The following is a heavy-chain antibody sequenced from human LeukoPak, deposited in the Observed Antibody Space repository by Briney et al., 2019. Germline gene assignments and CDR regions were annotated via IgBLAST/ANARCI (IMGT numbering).Heavy chain of an antibody. CDR2: IIPNGGGT. D-gene: IGHD5-24*01. V-gene: IGHV1-2*02. CDR1: GYTFAGHY. J-gene: IGHJ4*02. Sequence: ASVKVSCKASGYTFAGHYMHWVRQAPGQGLEWMGWIIPNGGGTKYAQKFQGRVTVTRDTSISTAYMELSRLRSDDTAVYYCARGQLTEIDYWGQGTLVTVSS. CDR3: ARGQLTEIDY.